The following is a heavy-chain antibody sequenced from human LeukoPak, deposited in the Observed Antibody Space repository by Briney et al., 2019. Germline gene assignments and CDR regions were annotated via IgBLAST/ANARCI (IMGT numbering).Heavy chain of an antibody. CDR1: GGSINRSPNS. J-gene: IGHJ4*02. V-gene: IGHV4-61*09. CDR2: IYTTGNT. CDR3: ARREQWLVRTSPFDY. D-gene: IGHD6-19*01. Sequence: SETLSLTCNVSGGSINRSPNSWSWIRQPAGKGLEWIGHIYTTGNTNYNPSLNSRVTISVDTSKNQFSLQLSSVTAADTAVYYCARREQWLVRTSPFDYWGQGTLVTVSS.